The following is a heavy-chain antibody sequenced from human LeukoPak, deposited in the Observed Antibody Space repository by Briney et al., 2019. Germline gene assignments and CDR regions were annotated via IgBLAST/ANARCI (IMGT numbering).Heavy chain of an antibody. Sequence: GSLRLSCVASGFIFSNYWMSWVRQAPGKGLEWVANIKQDGSEKYYVDSVKGRFTISRDNAKNSLYLQMNSLRAEDTAVYYCARRSVVVVAASVTDAFDIWGQGTMVTVSS. CDR3: ARRSVVVVAASVTDAFDI. CDR1: GFIFSNYW. J-gene: IGHJ3*02. V-gene: IGHV3-7*03. D-gene: IGHD2-15*01. CDR2: IKQDGSEK.